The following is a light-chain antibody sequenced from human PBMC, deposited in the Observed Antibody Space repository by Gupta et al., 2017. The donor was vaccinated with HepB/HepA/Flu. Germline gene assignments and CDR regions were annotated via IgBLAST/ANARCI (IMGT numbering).Light chain of an antibody. CDR2: GAS. CDR3: QKEKIWTPLT. J-gene: IGKJ4*01. Sequence: IVMTHSPATLSVSPGERATLSCRASQSVGTNLAWYQQTGGQPPRLLIYGASTRAAGIPARFSGSGCGTDFTLTISSLQAEDVAVDFWQKEKIWTPLTFGGGTKVEIK. V-gene: IGKV3-15*01. CDR1: QSVGTN.